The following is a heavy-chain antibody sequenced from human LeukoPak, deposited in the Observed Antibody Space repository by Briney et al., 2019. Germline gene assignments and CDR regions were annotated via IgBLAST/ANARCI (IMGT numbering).Heavy chain of an antibody. V-gene: IGHV3-9*01. CDR3: ARGKEEGGSWYSSGMDV. CDR1: GFTFDDYA. CDR2: ISWNSGSI. D-gene: IGHD6-13*01. J-gene: IGHJ6*02. Sequence: PGRSLRLSCAASGFTFDDYAMHWVRQAPGKGLEWVSGISWNSGSIGYADSVKGRFTISRDNAKNSLYLQMNSLRVEDTAVYYCARGKEEGGSWYSSGMDVWGQGTTVTVSS.